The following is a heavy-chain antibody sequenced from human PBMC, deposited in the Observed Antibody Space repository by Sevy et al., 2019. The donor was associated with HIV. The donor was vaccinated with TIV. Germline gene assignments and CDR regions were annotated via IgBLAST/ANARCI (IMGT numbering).Heavy chain of an antibody. D-gene: IGHD3-3*01. CDR3: ARDHYYTIDY. CDR1: GFTFSNYG. J-gene: IGHJ4*02. V-gene: IGHV3-33*01. Sequence: GGYLRLSCAASGFTFSNYGMHWVRQAPGKGLEWVAVIWNDGSNKYYADSVKGRFTISRDNSKNTLYLQLNSLRAEDTAIYYCARDHYYTIDYWGQGTLVTVSS. CDR2: IWNDGSNK.